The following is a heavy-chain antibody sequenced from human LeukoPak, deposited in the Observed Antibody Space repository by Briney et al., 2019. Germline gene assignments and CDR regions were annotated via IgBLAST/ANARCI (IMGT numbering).Heavy chain of an antibody. D-gene: IGHD1-26*01. CDR1: GYTFTGYY. CDR3: AGSSHQRNWFDP. CDR2: INPNSGGT. Sequence: ASVKVSCKASGYTFTGYYMRWVRQAPGQGLEWMGWINPNSGGTNYAQKFQGRVTMTRDTSISTAYMELSSLRSEDTAVYYCAGSSHQRNWFDPWGQGTLVIVSS. J-gene: IGHJ5*02. V-gene: IGHV1-2*02.